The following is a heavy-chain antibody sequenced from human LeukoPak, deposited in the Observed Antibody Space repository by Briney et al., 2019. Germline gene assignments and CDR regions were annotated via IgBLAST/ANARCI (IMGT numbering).Heavy chain of an antibody. V-gene: IGHV4-61*02. CDR3: ASTCSSTSCYGGWDY. CDR2: IYTSGST. Sequence: SETLSLTCTVSGGSISSGSYYWSWIRQPAGKGLEWIGRIYTSGSTNYNPSLKSRVTISVDTSKNQFSLKLSSVTAADTAVYYCASTCSSTSCYGGWDYWGREPWSPSPQ. D-gene: IGHD2-2*01. CDR1: GGSISSGSYY. J-gene: IGHJ4*02.